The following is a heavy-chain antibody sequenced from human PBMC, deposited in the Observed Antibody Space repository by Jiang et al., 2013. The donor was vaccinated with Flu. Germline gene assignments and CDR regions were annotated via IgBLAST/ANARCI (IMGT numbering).Heavy chain of an antibody. CDR1: GYTFTSYA. V-gene: IGHV1-3*01. Sequence: SGAEVKKPGASVKVSCKASGYTFTSYAMHWVRQAPGQRLEWMGWINAGNGNTKYSQKFQGRVTITRDTSASTAYMELSSLRSEDTAVYYCARDTILLWFGEFGWFDPWGQGTLVTVSS. D-gene: IGHD3-10*01. CDR3: ARDTILLWFGEFGWFDP. CDR2: INAGNGNT. J-gene: IGHJ5*02.